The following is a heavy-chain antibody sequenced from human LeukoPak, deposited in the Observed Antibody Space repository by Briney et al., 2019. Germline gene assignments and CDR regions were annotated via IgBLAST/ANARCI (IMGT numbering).Heavy chain of an antibody. CDR2: IYPGDSNV. CDR1: GYSFINYW. D-gene: IGHD1-26*01. Sequence: GESLKISCRASGYSFINYWIGWVRQMPGKGLEWVGLIYPGDSNVRCSPSFQGQVTISADRSINTAYLQWSSLRTSDTAMYYCTRDWELGYWGQGTLVTVSS. J-gene: IGHJ4*02. CDR3: TRDWELGY. V-gene: IGHV5-51*01.